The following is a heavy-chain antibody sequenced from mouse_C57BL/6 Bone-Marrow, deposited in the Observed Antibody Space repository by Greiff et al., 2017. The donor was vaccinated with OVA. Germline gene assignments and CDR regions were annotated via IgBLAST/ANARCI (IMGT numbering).Heavy chain of an antibody. Sequence: VQLQQSGPELVKPGASVKISCKASGYTFTDYYMNWVKQSHGKSLEWIGDINPNNGGTSYNQKFKGKATLTVDKSSSTAYMELRSLTSEDSAVYYCARSLGDWGQGTLVTVSA. V-gene: IGHV1-26*01. J-gene: IGHJ3*01. CDR1: GYTFTDYY. D-gene: IGHD3-3*01. CDR2: INPNNGGT. CDR3: ARSLGD.